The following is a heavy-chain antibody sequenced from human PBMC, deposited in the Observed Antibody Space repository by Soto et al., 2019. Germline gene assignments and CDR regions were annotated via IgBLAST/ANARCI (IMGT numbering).Heavy chain of an antibody. V-gene: IGHV4-34*01. Sequence: NPSETLSLTCAVYGGSFSGYYWSWIRQPPGKGLEWIGEINHSGSTNYNPSLKSRVTISVDTSKNQFSLKLSSVTAADTAVYYCARSLSGSYFRLSNWFDPWGQGTLVTVSS. J-gene: IGHJ5*02. CDR2: INHSGST. CDR3: ARSLSGSYFRLSNWFDP. CDR1: GGSFSGYY. D-gene: IGHD3-10*01.